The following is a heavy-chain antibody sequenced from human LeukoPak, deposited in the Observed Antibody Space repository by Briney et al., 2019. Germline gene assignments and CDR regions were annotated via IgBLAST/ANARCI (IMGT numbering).Heavy chain of an antibody. CDR3: ARNSYDSSGYYFDY. CDR2: INHSGST. V-gene: IGHV4-34*01. J-gene: IGHJ4*02. D-gene: IGHD3-22*01. Sequence: PSETLSLTCAVYRGSFSGYYWSWIRQPPGKGLEWIGEINHSGSTNYNPSLKSRVTISVDTSKNQFSLKLSSVTAADTAVYYCARNSYDSSGYYFDYWGQGTLVTVSS. CDR1: RGSFSGYY.